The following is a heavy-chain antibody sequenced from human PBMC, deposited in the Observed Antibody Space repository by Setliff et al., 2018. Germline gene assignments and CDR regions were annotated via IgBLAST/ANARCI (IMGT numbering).Heavy chain of an antibody. D-gene: IGHD1-20*01. CDR3: ARDGNNWNDLDY. CDR2: HYYDNDK. Sequence: SGPTLVNPTQTLTLTCTFSGFSLNTEAMGVGWIRQPPGKALEWLALHYYDNDKRYSPSLRSRLTITGDTSKNSLYLQMNSLRVEDTALYYCARDGNNWNDLDYWGHGTLVTVSS. J-gene: IGHJ4*01. CDR1: GFSLNTEAMG. V-gene: IGHV2-5*02.